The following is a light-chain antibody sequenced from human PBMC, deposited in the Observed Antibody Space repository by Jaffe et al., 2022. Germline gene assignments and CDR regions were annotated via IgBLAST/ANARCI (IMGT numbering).Light chain of an antibody. J-gene: IGLJ2*01. CDR1: SSDVGGYNY. CDR3: SSFAASNNFGV. CDR2: EVS. V-gene: IGLV2-8*01. Sequence: QSALTQPPSASGSPGQSVTISCTGTSSDVGGYNYVSWYQQHPGKAPKLMIYEVSMRPSGVPDRFSGSKSGNTASLTVSGLQAEDEADYYCSSFAASNNFGVFGGGTKLTVL.